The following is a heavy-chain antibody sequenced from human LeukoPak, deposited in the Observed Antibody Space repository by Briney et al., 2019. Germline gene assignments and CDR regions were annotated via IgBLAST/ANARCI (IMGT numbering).Heavy chain of an antibody. D-gene: IGHD2-2*01. J-gene: IGHJ4*02. Sequence: GGSLRLSCAASGFTFSSYAMSWVRQAPGKGLEWVSAISAGSSTYYADSVKGRFTISRDNSNNTLYLQMNSLRAEDTAVYYCAKGGSTSPNGINDYWGQGTLVTVSS. V-gene: IGHV3-23*01. CDR2: ISAGSST. CDR3: AKGGSTSPNGINDY. CDR1: GFTFSSYA.